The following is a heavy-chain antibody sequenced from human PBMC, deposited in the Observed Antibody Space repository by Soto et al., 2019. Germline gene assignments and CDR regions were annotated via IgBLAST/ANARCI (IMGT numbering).Heavy chain of an antibody. J-gene: IGHJ4*02. CDR2: INPSGGST. Sequence: ASVKVSCKASGYTFTSYYMHWVRQAPGQGLEWMGIINPSGGSTSYAQKFQGRVTMTRDTSTSTVYMELSSLRSEDTAVYYCARGNILIGFSWLAVGFDYWGPGTLVTVSS. CDR1: GYTFTSYY. CDR3: ARGNILIGFSWLAVGFDY. V-gene: IGHV1-46*01. D-gene: IGHD3-9*01.